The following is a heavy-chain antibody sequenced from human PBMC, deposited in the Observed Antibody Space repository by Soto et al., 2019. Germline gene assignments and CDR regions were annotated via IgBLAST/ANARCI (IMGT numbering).Heavy chain of an antibody. D-gene: IGHD3-22*01. V-gene: IGHV1-69*13. CDR2: IIPIFGTA. CDR1: GGTFSSYA. CDR3: ARDLRSRGYYDSSGYLGNDAFDI. J-gene: IGHJ3*02. Sequence: SVKVSCKASGGTFSSYAISWVRQAPGQGLEWMGGIIPIFGTANYAQKFQGRVTITADESTSTAYMELSSLRSEDTAVYYCARDLRSRGYYDSSGYLGNDAFDIWGQGTMVTVSS.